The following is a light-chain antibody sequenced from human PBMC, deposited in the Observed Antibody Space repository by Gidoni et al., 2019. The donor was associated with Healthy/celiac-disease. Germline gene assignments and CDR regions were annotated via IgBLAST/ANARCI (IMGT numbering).Light chain of an antibody. CDR1: SSDVGGYNY. CDR2: DVS. Sequence: QSALTQPASVSGSPGQSTTISCTGTSSDVGGYNYVSWYQQHPGKAPKLMSYDVSNRPSGVSNRFSGSKSGNTASLTISGLQAEDEADYYCSSYTSSSPRVFGGGTKLTVL. J-gene: IGLJ2*01. V-gene: IGLV2-14*01. CDR3: SSYTSSSPRV.